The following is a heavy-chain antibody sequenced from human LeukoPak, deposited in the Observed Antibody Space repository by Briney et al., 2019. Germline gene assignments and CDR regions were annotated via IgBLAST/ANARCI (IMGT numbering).Heavy chain of an antibody. CDR1: GGSISSSSYY. V-gene: IGHV4-39*07. J-gene: IGHJ4*02. Sequence: PSETLSLTCTVSGGSISSSSYYWGWIRQPPGKGLEWIGSIYYSGSTYYNPSLKSRVTISVDTSKNQFSLKLSSVTAADTAVYYCARGDDLLDSSSWYYFDYWGQGTLVTVSS. D-gene: IGHD6-13*01. CDR3: ARGDDLLDSSSWYYFDY. CDR2: IYYSGST.